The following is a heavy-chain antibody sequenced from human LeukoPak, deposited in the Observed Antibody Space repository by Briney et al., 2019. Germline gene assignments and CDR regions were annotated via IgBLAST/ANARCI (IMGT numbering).Heavy chain of an antibody. D-gene: IGHD3-10*01. CDR3: ARGLGYYGSGSYYNVERYYYYGMDV. CDR1: GGPISSGGYS. Sequence: SQTLSLTCAVSGGPISSGGYSWSWIRQPPGKGLEWIGYIYHSGSTYYNPSLKSRVTISVDRSKNQFSLKLSSVTAADTAVYYCARGLGYYGSGSYYNVERYYYYGMDVWGQGTTVTVSS. V-gene: IGHV4-30-2*01. J-gene: IGHJ6*02. CDR2: IYHSGST.